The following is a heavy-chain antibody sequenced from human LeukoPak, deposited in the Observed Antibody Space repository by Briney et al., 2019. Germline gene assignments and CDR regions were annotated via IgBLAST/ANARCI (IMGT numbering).Heavy chain of an antibody. V-gene: IGHV3-30-3*02. Sequence: GGSLRLSCAASGFTFSSYAMHWVRQAPGKGLEWVAVISYDGSNKYYADSVKGRFTVSRDNSKNTLYLQMNGLRIEDTALYYCAKTVGANKNYFDYWGQGTLVTVSS. CDR1: GFTFSSYA. J-gene: IGHJ4*02. CDR2: ISYDGSNK. D-gene: IGHD1-26*01. CDR3: AKTVGANKNYFDY.